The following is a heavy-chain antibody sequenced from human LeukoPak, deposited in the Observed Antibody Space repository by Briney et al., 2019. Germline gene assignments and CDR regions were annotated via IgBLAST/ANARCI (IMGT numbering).Heavy chain of an antibody. V-gene: IGHV1-2*06. D-gene: IGHD6-13*01. CDR1: GYTFTAYY. Sequence: GASVKVSCKASGYTFTAYYLYWVRQAPGQGLEWMGRITPNRGGTDYAQKSQGRVTMTRDTSISTAYMELSSLRSDDTAVYYCAIGMAAAGTFEYWGQGTLVTVSS. CDR3: AIGMAAAGTFEY. CDR2: ITPNRGGT. J-gene: IGHJ4*02.